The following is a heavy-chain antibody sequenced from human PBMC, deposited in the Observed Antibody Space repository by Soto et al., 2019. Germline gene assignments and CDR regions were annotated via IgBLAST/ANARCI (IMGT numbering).Heavy chain of an antibody. CDR1: GASMSSGGYY. CDR3: ARDRHNNFFAP. V-gene: IGHV4-31*03. J-gene: IGHJ5*02. D-gene: IGHD6-6*01. Sequence: SATLSLTCTFSGASMSSGGYYWTWIRQSPGKCLEWIGYIYYSGSTYYNPSLESRVAISLDTSRSQFSLTLHSVTAADTAIYYCARDRHNNFFAPWGQGTLVTVS. CDR2: IYYSGST.